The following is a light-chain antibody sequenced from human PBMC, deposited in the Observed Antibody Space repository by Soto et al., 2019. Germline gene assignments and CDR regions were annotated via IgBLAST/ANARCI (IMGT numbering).Light chain of an antibody. V-gene: IGKV3-11*01. J-gene: IGKJ5*01. CDR2: DAS. CDR3: QQRSNCPPLT. CDR1: QSVGRD. Sequence: IVLRQSPSTLSLSPGGRATLSCRARQSVGRDLAWYQQEAGQATRLLSCDASNTATAIPARFSLSGSGTAFTLPISTLAHEDFAVHYCQQRSNCPPLTSGQGARPEI.